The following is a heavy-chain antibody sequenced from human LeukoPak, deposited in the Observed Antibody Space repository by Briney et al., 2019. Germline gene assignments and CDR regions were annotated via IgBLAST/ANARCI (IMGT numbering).Heavy chain of an antibody. CDR3: ARHDSSAPTDY. V-gene: IGHV3-15*01. J-gene: IGHJ4*02. CDR1: GFSFSSAW. Sequence: GGSLRLSCAASGFSFSSAWMSWVRQAPGKGLEWIGRIKSKADGGTSDYATPLKGRFTISRDDSLNTLYLQMTSLKTEDTAVYYCARHDSSAPTDYWGQGTLVTVSS. CDR2: IKSKADGGTS. D-gene: IGHD3-22*01.